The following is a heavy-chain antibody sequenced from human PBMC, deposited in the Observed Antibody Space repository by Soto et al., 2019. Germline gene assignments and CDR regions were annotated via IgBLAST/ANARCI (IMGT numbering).Heavy chain of an antibody. D-gene: IGHD2-2*01. CDR1: GFTFSSYA. CDR3: SKQDCSSTGCYAFDI. J-gene: IGHJ3*02. Sequence: GGSLRLSCAASGFTFSSYAMSWVRQAPGKGLEWVSAISGSGGSTYYADSVKGRFTISRDNSKNTLYLQMNSLRAEDTAVYFCSKQDCSSTGCYAFDIWGQGTMVTVSS. CDR2: ISGSGGST. V-gene: IGHV3-23*01.